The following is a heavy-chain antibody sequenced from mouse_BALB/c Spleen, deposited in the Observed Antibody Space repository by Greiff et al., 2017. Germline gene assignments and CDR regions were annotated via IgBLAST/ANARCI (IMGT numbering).Heavy chain of an antibody. Sequence: VQLQQSGAELARPGASVKLSCKASGYTFTSYWMQWVKQRPGQGLEWIGAIYPGDGDTRYTQKFKGKATLTADKSSSTAYMQLSSLASEDSAVYYCAREGDGYWGQGTSVTVSS. D-gene: IGHD2-3*01. J-gene: IGHJ4*01. V-gene: IGHV1-87*01. CDR2: IYPGDGDT. CDR1: GYTFTSYW. CDR3: AREGDGY.